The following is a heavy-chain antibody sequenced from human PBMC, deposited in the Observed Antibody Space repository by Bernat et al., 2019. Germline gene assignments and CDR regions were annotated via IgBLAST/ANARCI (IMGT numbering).Heavy chain of an antibody. V-gene: IGHV2-5*02. CDR3: AHRHYRSGSYGY. CDR1: GFSLSTSGVG. CDR2: IYLDDDK. D-gene: IGHD3-10*01. J-gene: IGHJ4*02. Sequence: QITLKESGPTLVKPTQTLTLTCTSSGFSLSTSGVGVGWIRQSPGKALEWLALIYLDDDKRYSPSLKSRLTITKDTSKNQVVLTLTNMDPVDAATYYCAHRHYRSGSYGYWGQGTLFTVSS.